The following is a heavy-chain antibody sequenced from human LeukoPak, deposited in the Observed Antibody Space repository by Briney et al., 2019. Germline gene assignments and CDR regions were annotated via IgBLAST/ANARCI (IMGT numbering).Heavy chain of an antibody. V-gene: IGHV4-59*01. CDR3: ARGSGNPNFDY. D-gene: IGHD3-10*01. Sequence: SETLSLTCTVSGGFISSYYWSWIRQPPGKGLEWIGYIYYSGSTNYNPSLKSRVTISVDTSKNQFSLKLSSVTAADTAVYYCARGSGNPNFDYWGQGTLVTVSS. J-gene: IGHJ4*02. CDR2: IYYSGST. CDR1: GGFISSYY.